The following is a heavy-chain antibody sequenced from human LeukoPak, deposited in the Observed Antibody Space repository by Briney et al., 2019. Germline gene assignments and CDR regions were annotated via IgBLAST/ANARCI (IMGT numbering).Heavy chain of an antibody. Sequence: PSQTLSLTCTVSGGSISSGGYYWSWIRQHPGKGLEWIGYIYYSGSTYCNPSLKSRVTISVDTSKNQFSLKLSSVTAADTAVYYCASYYDSSGYYDPPWFDPWGQGTLVTVSS. D-gene: IGHD3-22*01. CDR1: GGSISSGGYY. CDR3: ASYYDSSGYYDPPWFDP. J-gene: IGHJ5*02. V-gene: IGHV4-31*03. CDR2: IYYSGST.